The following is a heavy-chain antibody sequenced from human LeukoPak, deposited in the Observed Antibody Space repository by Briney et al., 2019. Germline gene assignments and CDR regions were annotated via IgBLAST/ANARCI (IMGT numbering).Heavy chain of an antibody. Sequence: GESLKISCEGSGYSFTNYWIGWVRQMPGKGLEWMGMIYPGDSDTRYSPSFQGQVTISADKSISTAYLQWSSLKAPDTAMYYCARLAGAAAGTRSDYYYYYMDVWGKGTTVTVSS. V-gene: IGHV5-51*01. D-gene: IGHD6-13*01. CDR1: GYSFTNYW. J-gene: IGHJ6*03. CDR3: ARLAGAAAGTRSDYYYYYMDV. CDR2: IYPGDSDT.